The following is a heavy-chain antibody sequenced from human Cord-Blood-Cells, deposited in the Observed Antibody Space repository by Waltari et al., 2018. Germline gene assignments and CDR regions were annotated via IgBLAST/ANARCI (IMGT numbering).Heavy chain of an antibody. CDR2: IYYSRST. CDR1: GGSISSGGYY. D-gene: IGHD6-6*01. J-gene: IGHJ4*02. CDR3: ASHSSSSFDY. Sequence: QVQLQESGPGLVKPSQTLSLTCTVSGGSISSGGYYWSWIRQHPGKGLECIGYIYYSRSTYSNPSLKSRVTISVDTSKNQFSLKLSSVTAADTAVYYCASHSSSSFDYWGQGTLVTVSS. V-gene: IGHV4-31*03.